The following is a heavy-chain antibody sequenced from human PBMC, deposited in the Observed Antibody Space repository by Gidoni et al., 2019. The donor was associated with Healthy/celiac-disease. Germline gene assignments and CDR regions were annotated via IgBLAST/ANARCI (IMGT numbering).Heavy chain of an antibody. CDR3: ARGSIYCTGGVCYPYNWFDP. V-gene: IGHV4-34*01. CDR1: GGSFSGYY. CDR2: INHSGST. Sequence: QVQLQQWGAGLLKPSETLSLTCAVYGGSFSGYYWSWIRQPPGKGLEWIGEINHSGSTNYNPSLKSRVTISVDTSKNQFSLKLSSVTAADTAVYYCARGSIYCTGGVCYPYNWFDPWGQGTQVTVSS. D-gene: IGHD2-8*02. J-gene: IGHJ5*02.